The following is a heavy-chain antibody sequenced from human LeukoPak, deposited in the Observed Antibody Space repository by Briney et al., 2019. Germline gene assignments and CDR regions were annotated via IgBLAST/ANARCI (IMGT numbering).Heavy chain of an antibody. CDR2: IYHSGST. Sequence: SETLSLTCTVSGGSISSYYWSWIRQPPGKGLEWIGYIYHSGSTNYNPSLKSRLTISVDTSKNQFSLKLRSVTAADTAVYYCARGDYPLGYFDYWGQGTLVTVSS. CDR1: GGSISSYY. J-gene: IGHJ4*01. D-gene: IGHD4-11*01. CDR3: ARGDYPLGYFDY. V-gene: IGHV4-59*01.